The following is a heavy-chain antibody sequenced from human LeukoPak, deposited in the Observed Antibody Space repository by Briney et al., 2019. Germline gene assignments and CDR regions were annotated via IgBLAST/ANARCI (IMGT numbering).Heavy chain of an antibody. Sequence: PGGSLRLPCAASGFTFSSYWMHWVRQAPGKGLVWVSRINTGGSTTGYADSVKGRFTISRDNAKNTLYLQMNSLRAEDTAVYYCSRDLRGRDDYWGQGILVIVSS. CDR3: SRDLRGRDDY. CDR2: INTGGSTT. D-gene: IGHD5-24*01. CDR1: GFTFSSYW. V-gene: IGHV3-74*01. J-gene: IGHJ4*02.